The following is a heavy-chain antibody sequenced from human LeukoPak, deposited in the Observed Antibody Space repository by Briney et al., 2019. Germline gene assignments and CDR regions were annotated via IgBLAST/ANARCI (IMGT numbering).Heavy chain of an antibody. Sequence: SETLPLTCAVYGGSFSGYYWSWIRQPPGKGLEWIGEINHSGSTNYNPSLKSRVTISVDTSRNQFSLKLSSVTAADTAVYYCARAQGWSRGMDVWGQGTTVTVSS. CDR1: GGSFSGYY. V-gene: IGHV4-34*01. J-gene: IGHJ6*02. CDR2: INHSGST. CDR3: ARAQGWSRGMDV. D-gene: IGHD2-15*01.